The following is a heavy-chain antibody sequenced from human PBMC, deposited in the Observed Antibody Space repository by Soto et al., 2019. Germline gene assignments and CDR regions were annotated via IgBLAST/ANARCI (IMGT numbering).Heavy chain of an antibody. CDR1: GFTFSSYA. J-gene: IGHJ6*02. CDR2: ISASGGST. CDR3: AKPPILKDSPPGLGARYYYGMDV. Sequence: VQLLESGGGLVQPGGSLRLSCAASGFTFSSYAMSWVRQAPGKGLEWVSAISASGGSTYYADSVKGRFTISRDNSKNTLYLQMNSLRAEDTAVYYCAKPPILKDSPPGLGARYYYGMDVWGQGTTVTVSS. D-gene: IGHD2-15*01. V-gene: IGHV3-23*01.